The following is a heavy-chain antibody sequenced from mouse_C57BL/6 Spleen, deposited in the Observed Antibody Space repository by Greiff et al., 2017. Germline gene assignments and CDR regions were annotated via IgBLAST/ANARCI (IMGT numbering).Heavy chain of an antibody. CDR2: IDPETGGT. Sequence: VQLQQSGAELVRPGASVTLSCKASGYTFTDYEMHWVKQTPVHGLEWIGAIDPETGGTAYNQKFKGKAILTADKSSSAAYKELRSLTSEDSAVYYCTRYDTTVVATPDYWGQGTTLTVSS. J-gene: IGHJ2*01. D-gene: IGHD1-1*01. CDR1: GYTFTDYE. V-gene: IGHV1-15*01. CDR3: TRYDTTVVATPDY.